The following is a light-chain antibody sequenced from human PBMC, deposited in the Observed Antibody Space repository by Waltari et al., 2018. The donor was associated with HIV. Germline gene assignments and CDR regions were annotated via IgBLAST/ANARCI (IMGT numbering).Light chain of an antibody. V-gene: IGKV3-20*01. J-gene: IGKJ4*01. Sequence: EIVLTQAPGTLSLSPGERVTLSCRASQSVSSSYLAWYQQKPGQAPRLLINGASSRATGIPDRFSGSGSGTDFTLTISRLEPEDFAVYYCQQYGSSPLTFGGGTKVEIK. CDR2: GAS. CDR3: QQYGSSPLT. CDR1: QSVSSSY.